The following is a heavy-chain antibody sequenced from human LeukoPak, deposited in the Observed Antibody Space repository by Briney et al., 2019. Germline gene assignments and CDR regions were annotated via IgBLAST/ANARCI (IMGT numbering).Heavy chain of an antibody. D-gene: IGHD6-13*01. CDR3: ARDGTAPGLYFDL. CDR1: GFTFTDYW. V-gene: IGHV3-7*01. CDR2: IRQDGGEK. J-gene: IGHJ4*01. Sequence: PGGSLRLSCAVSGFTFTDYWMNWVRQAPGKGLEWVASIRQDGGEKSYVDSVKGRLTISRDNTKNSLYLQMSSLRVEDTAVYYCARDGTAPGLYFDLWGQGTLVTVSS.